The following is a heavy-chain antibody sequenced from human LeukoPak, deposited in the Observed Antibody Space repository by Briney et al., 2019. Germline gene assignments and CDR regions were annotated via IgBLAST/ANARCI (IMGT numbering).Heavy chain of an antibody. CDR1: GFTLSGSA. D-gene: IGHD1-26*01. V-gene: IGHV3-73*01. Sequence: GGSLRLSCAASGFTLSGSAMHWVRQAPGKGLEWVGRIRTEANSFATADAASVGGRFTISRDDSQNTTYLQMNRLKTEDTAVYYCTRHARGRLNVFDVWGQGTMVTVSS. CDR2: IRTEANSFAT. CDR3: TRHARGRLNVFDV. J-gene: IGHJ3*01.